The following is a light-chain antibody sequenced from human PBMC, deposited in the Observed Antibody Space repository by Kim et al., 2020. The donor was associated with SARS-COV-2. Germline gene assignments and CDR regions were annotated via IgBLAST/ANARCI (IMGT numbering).Light chain of an antibody. CDR1: QGIDRL. Sequence: SASFRGQVPLTFPAKQGIDRLFALYQEKPGEAPKLLIYAASSLQSGVPSRFSGSGSGTDFTLTISSLQPEDFATYYCQQANSFPPTFGQGTKLEI. V-gene: IGKV1-12*01. CDR3: QQANSFPPT. J-gene: IGKJ2*01. CDR2: AAS.